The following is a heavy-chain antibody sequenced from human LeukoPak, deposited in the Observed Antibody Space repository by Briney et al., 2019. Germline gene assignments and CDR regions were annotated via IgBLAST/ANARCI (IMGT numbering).Heavy chain of an antibody. CDR2: ISYDGSNK. D-gene: IGHD3-22*01. CDR3: ARHGRDSSGYEYKIFDY. CDR1: GFTFSSYA. Sequence: GGSLRLSCAASGFTFSSYAMHWVRQAPGKGLEWVAVISYDGSNKYYADSVKGRFTISRDSSKNTLYLQMNSLRAEDTAVYYCARHGRDSSGYEYKIFDYWGQGTLVTVSS. J-gene: IGHJ4*02. V-gene: IGHV3-30-3*01.